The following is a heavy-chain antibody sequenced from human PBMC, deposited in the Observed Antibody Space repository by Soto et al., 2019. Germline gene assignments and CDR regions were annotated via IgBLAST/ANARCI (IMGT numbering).Heavy chain of an antibody. CDR2: ISDNGGRT. CDR1: GFTFSSYA. Sequence: PGGSLRLSCAASGFTFSSYAMSWVRQAPGKGLEWVSAISDNGGRTYYADPVKGRFSISRDNSKSTLYPQMNSLRAEDTAVYYCAKVGVSTGYDFGYWGQGTLVTVSS. J-gene: IGHJ4*02. D-gene: IGHD5-12*01. CDR3: AKVGVSTGYDFGY. V-gene: IGHV3-23*01.